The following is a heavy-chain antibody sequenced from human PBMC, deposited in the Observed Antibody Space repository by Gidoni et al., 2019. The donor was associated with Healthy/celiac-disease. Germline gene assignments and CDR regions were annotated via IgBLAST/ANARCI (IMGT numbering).Heavy chain of an antibody. Sequence: EVQLVQSGAEVKKPGESLKISCKASGYSFTSYWIGWVRQMPGKGPEWMGIIYPGDSDTRYSPSFQGQVTISADKSISTAYLQWSSLKASDTAMYYCARQRKAVAGTRPPFYYFDYWGQGTLVTVSS. J-gene: IGHJ4*02. CDR1: GYSFTSYW. V-gene: IGHV5-51*01. D-gene: IGHD6-19*01. CDR3: ARQRKAVAGTRPPFYYFDY. CDR2: IYPGDSDT.